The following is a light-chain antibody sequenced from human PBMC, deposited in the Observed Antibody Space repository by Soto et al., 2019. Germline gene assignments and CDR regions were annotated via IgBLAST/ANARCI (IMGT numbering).Light chain of an antibody. V-gene: IGLV2-14*01. CDR3: SSYTSSSTVV. CDR1: SSNVGGYNY. J-gene: IGLJ2*01. CDR2: DVS. Sequence: QSVLTQPASVSGSPGKSITFSCTGTSSNVGGYNYVSWYQQHPGKAPKLMIYDVSNRPSGVSNRFSGSKSGNTASLTISGLQAEDEADYYCSSYTSSSTVVFGGGTKLTVL.